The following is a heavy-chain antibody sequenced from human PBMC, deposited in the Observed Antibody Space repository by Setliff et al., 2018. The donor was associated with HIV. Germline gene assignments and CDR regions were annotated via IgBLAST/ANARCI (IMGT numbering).Heavy chain of an antibody. Sequence: SETLSLTCTVSGGSINSGSYYWNWIRQPPGKGLEWIGYIYYTGSTNYNPSLKSRVTISVDTSKNQFSLKVTSVTAADTAIYHCVGDGVNIKWHRLWGQGTLVTVSS. CDR1: GGSINSGSYY. J-gene: IGHJ4*02. CDR3: VGDGVNIKWHRL. D-gene: IGHD3-10*01. V-gene: IGHV4-61*01. CDR2: IYYTGST.